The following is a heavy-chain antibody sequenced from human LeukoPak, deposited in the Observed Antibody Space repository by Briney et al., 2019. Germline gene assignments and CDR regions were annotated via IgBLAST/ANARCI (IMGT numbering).Heavy chain of an antibody. CDR2: INPSGGST. CDR1: GYTFTSYY. Sequence: ASVKVSCKASGYTFTSYYMHWVRQAPGQGLEWMGIINPSGGSTSYAQKFQGRVTMTRDTSTSTVYMELSSLRSEDTAVYYCAYRRGWYDAFWIWGQRTKGTRSS. J-gene: IGHJ3*02. D-gene: IGHD6-19*01. V-gene: IGHV1-46*01. CDR3: AYRRGWYDAFWI.